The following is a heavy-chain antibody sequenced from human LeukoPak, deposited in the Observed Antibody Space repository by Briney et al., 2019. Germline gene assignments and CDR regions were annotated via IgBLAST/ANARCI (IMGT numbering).Heavy chain of an antibody. CDR2: INHNGGNT. J-gene: IGHJ6*04. Sequence: GGSLRLSCAASGFTFSTYAMNWVRQAPGKGLEWVSTINHNGGNTYYADSVKGRFTISRDNAKNSLYLQMNSLRAEDTAVYYCAELGITMIGGVWGKGTTVTISS. D-gene: IGHD3-10*02. CDR3: AELGITMIGGV. CDR1: GFTFSTYA. V-gene: IGHV3-23*01.